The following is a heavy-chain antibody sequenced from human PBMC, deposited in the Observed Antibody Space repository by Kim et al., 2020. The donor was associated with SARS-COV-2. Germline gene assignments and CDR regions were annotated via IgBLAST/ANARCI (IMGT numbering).Heavy chain of an antibody. CDR2: ISWNSGSI. Sequence: GGSLRLSCAASGFTFDDYAMHWVRQAPGKGLEWVSGISWNSGSIGYADSVKGRFTISRDNAKNSLYLQMNSLRAEDTALYYCAKSLLVRGSYGWVVFDYWGQGTLVTVSS. D-gene: IGHD3-16*01. J-gene: IGHJ4*02. V-gene: IGHV3-9*01. CDR3: AKSLLVRGSYGWVVFDY. CDR1: GFTFDDYA.